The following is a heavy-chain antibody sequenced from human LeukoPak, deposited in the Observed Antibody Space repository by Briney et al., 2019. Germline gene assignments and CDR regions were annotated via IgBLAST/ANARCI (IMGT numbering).Heavy chain of an antibody. V-gene: IGHV1-2*04. Sequence: ASVKVSCKASGYTFTGYYMHWVRQAPGQGLEWMGWINPNSGGTNYAQKFQGWVTMTRDTSISTAYMELSRLRSDDTAVYYCARDRGDYHYGMDVWGQGTTVTVSS. CDR3: ARDRGDYHYGMDV. CDR2: INPNSGGT. J-gene: IGHJ6*02. CDR1: GYTFTGYY. D-gene: IGHD4-17*01.